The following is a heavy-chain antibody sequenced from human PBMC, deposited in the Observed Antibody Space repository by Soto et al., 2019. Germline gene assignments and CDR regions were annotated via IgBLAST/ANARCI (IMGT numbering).Heavy chain of an antibody. CDR1: GYTFTSYG. J-gene: IGHJ3*02. Sequence: GASVKVSCKASGYTFTSYGISWVRQAPGQGLEWMGWISAYNGNTNYAQKLQGRVTMTTDTSTSTAYMELRSLRSDDTAVYYCARGRPHYYDSSGYYGAFDIWGQGTMVTVSS. CDR3: ARGRPHYYDSSGYYGAFDI. D-gene: IGHD3-22*01. V-gene: IGHV1-18*01. CDR2: ISAYNGNT.